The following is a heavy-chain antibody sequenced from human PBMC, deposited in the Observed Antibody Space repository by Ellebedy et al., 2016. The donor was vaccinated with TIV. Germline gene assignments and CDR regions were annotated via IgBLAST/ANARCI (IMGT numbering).Heavy chain of an antibody. Sequence: SETLSLTCTVSGGSISSSSYYWGWIRQPPGKGLEWIGSIYYSGSTYYNPSLESRVTISVDTSKNQFSLKLSSVTAADTAVYYCARIAVAGGYFDYWGQGTLVTVSS. CDR2: IYYSGST. D-gene: IGHD6-19*01. CDR1: GGSISSSSYY. V-gene: IGHV4-39*01. CDR3: ARIAVAGGYFDY. J-gene: IGHJ4*02.